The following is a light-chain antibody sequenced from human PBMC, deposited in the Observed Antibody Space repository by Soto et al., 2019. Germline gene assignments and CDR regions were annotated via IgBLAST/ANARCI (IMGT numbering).Light chain of an antibody. V-gene: IGKV1-5*01. Sequence: DIQMTQSPSSLSASVGDRVTITCRASQSISSYLNWYQQKPGKAPKLLIYDASSLESGVPSRFSGSGSGTEFTLTISSLQPDDFATYYCQQYNSWTFGQGTKV. CDR3: QQYNSWT. CDR1: QSISSY. J-gene: IGKJ1*01. CDR2: DAS.